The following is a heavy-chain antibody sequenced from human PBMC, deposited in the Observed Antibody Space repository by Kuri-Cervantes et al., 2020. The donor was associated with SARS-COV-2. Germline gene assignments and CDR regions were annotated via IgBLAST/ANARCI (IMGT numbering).Heavy chain of an antibody. V-gene: IGHV1-69*13. Sequence: SVKLSCKASGGTFSSYAISWVRQAPGQGLEWMGGIIPIFGTANYAQKFQGRVTITADESTSTAYMELSSLRSEDTAVYYCARAYYYDSSGYYPGDYWGQGTLVTVSS. CDR2: IIPIFGTA. CDR1: GGTFSSYA. CDR3: ARAYYYDSSGYYPGDY. D-gene: IGHD3-22*01. J-gene: IGHJ4*02.